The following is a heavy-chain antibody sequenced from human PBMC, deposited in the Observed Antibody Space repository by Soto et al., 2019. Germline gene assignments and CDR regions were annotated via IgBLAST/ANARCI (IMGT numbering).Heavy chain of an antibody. V-gene: IGHV3-9*01. CDR1: GLNFDDFA. Sequence: GGSLRLSWVGTGLNFDDFAMHWVRQAPGKGLEWVSGITWNSRVLAYADSVKGRFTISRDNARNSLYLQMDSLRDEDTALYYCAKGGYDFWSPYYFDSWGQGTLVTVSS. J-gene: IGHJ4*02. D-gene: IGHD3-3*01. CDR2: ITWNSRVL. CDR3: AKGGYDFWSPYYFDS.